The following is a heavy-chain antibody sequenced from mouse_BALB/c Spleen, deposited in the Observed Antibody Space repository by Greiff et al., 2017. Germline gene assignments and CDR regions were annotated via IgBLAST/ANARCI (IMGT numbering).Heavy chain of an antibody. J-gene: IGHJ3*01. CDR3: ARRAAFAY. D-gene: IGHD3-3*01. V-gene: IGHV14-3*02. Sequence: EVKLQQSGAELVKPGASVKLSCTASGFNIKDTYMHWVKQRPEQGLEWIGRIDPANGNTKYDPKFQGKATITADTSSNTAYLQLSSLTSEDTAVYYCARRAAFAYWGQGTLVTVSA. CDR2: IDPANGNT. CDR1: GFNIKDTY.